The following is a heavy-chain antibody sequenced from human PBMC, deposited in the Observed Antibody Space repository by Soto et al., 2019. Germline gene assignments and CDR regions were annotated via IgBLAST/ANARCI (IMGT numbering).Heavy chain of an antibody. D-gene: IGHD2-21*01. CDR1: GGTFSSYA. J-gene: IGHJ5*02. V-gene: IGHV1-69*01. CDR2: IIPISGTA. CDR3: ARGRGGGIVGVTAFDP. Sequence: QVQLVQSGAEVNKPGSSVKVSCKASGGTFSSYAIRWVRQAPGQGLEWMGGIIPISGTANYAQKFQGRVTITADEATSTAYMELSSMRSENTAVYCCARGRGGGIVGVTAFDPWGQGTLGTVSS.